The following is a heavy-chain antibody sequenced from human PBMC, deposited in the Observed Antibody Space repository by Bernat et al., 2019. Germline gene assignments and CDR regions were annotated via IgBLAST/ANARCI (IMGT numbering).Heavy chain of an antibody. CDR3: AREGGAGYSFDY. V-gene: IGHV3-30-3*01. Sequence: QVQLVESGGGVVQPGRSLRLSCAASGFTFSSYAMHWVRQAPGKGLEWVAVISYDGSNKYYADSVKGRFTIFRDNTKGSLFLQMNGLRAEDTAYYYCAREGGAGYSFDYWGQGALVTVSS. D-gene: IGHD3-16*01. J-gene: IGHJ4*02. CDR1: GFTFSSYA. CDR2: ISYDGSNK.